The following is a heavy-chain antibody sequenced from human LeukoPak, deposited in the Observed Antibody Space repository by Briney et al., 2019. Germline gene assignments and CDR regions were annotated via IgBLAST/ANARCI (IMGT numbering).Heavy chain of an antibody. Sequence: GGSLRLSCAASGFTFSSYAMHWVRQAPGKGLEYVSAISSNGGSTYYVNSVKGRFTISRDNSKNTLYLQMGSLRAEDMAVYYCARETLPRDCNGGSCYPREWYFDLWGRGTLVTVSS. CDR1: GFTFSSYA. CDR2: ISSNGGST. D-gene: IGHD2-15*01. J-gene: IGHJ2*01. CDR3: ARETLPRDCNGGSCYPREWYFDL. V-gene: IGHV3-64*01.